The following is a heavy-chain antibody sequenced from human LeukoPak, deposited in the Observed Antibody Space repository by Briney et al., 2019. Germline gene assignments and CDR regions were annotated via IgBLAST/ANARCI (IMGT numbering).Heavy chain of an antibody. J-gene: IGHJ5*02. Sequence: GGSLRLSCAASGFTFDDYGMSWVRQAPGKGLEWVSGINWNGGSTGYADSVKGRFTISRDNAKNSLYLQMNSLRAEDTALYHCARGKDYDSSGYSNWFDPWGQGTLVTVSP. V-gene: IGHV3-20*01. CDR1: GFTFDDYG. CDR2: INWNGGST. CDR3: ARGKDYDSSGYSNWFDP. D-gene: IGHD3-22*01.